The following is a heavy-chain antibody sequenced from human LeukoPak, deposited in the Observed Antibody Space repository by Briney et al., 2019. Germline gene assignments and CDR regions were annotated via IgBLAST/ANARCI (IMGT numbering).Heavy chain of an antibody. J-gene: IGHJ4*02. CDR1: GGTFSSYA. Sequence: GSSVKVSCKASGGTFSSYAISWVRQAPGQGLEWMGRIIPIFGTANYAQKFQGRVTITTDESTSTAYMELSSLRSEDTALYYCASTPDYYDSSGYYLFWGQGTLVTVSS. D-gene: IGHD3-22*01. CDR2: IIPIFGTA. V-gene: IGHV1-69*05. CDR3: ASTPDYYDSSGYYLF.